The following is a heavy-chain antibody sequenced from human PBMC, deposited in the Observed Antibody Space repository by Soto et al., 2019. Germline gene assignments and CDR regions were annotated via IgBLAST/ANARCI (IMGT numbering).Heavy chain of an antibody. CDR3: ARDGFLEWLLNPVYYMDV. V-gene: IGHV3-74*01. D-gene: IGHD3-3*01. CDR1: GFTFSSYW. CDR2: INSDGSST. Sequence: GGSLRLSCAASGFTFSSYWMHWVRQAPGKGLVWVSRINSDGSSTSYADSVKGRFTISRDNAKNTLYLQMNSLRAEDTAVYYCARDGFLEWLLNPVYYMDVWGKGTTVTVSS. J-gene: IGHJ6*03.